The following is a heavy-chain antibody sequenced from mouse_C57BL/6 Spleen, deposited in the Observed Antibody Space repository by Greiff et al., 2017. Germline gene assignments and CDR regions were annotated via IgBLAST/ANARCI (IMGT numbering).Heavy chain of an antibody. D-gene: IGHD2-5*01. CDR2: IRNKANNHAT. J-gene: IGHJ4*01. CDR3: SYYSNFYAMDY. CDR1: GFTFSDAW. Sequence: EVKLEESGGGLVQPGGSMKLSCAASGFTFSDAWMDWVRQSPETGLEWVSEIRNKANNHATYYAESVKGRFTISRDDSKSSVYLQMNSLRAEDTGIYYCSYYSNFYAMDYWGQGTSVTVSS. V-gene: IGHV6-6*01.